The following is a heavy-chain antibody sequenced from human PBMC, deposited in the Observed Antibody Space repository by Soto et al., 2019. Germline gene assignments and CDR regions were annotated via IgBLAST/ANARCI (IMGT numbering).Heavy chain of an antibody. CDR2: ISGSGGST. V-gene: IGHV3-23*01. D-gene: IGHD3-22*01. CDR1: GFTFSSYA. CDR3: AKYDSSGYYYFRKTQYFDY. Sequence: PGGSLRLSCAASGFTFSSYAMSWVRQAPGKGLEWVSAISGSGGSTYYADSVKGRFTISRDNSKNTLYLQMNSLRAEDTAVYYCAKYDSSGYYYFRKTQYFDYWGQGTLVTVSS. J-gene: IGHJ4*02.